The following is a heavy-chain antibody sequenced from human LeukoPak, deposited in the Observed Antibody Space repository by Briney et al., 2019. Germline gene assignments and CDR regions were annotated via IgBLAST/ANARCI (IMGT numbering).Heavy chain of an antibody. Sequence: SETLSFTCTVSGYSISSGYYWGWIRQPPGKGLEWIGNIYHSGSTYYNPSLKSRVTISVDTSKNQFSLKLSSVTAADTAVYYCARGPDYGDSGYFDYWGQGTLVTVSS. CDR1: GYSISSGYY. CDR3: ARGPDYGDSGYFDY. CDR2: IYHSGST. D-gene: IGHD4-17*01. V-gene: IGHV4-38-2*02. J-gene: IGHJ4*02.